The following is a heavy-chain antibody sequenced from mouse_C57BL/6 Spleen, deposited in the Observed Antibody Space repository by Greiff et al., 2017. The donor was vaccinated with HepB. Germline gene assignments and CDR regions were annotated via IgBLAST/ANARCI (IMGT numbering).Heavy chain of an antibody. CDR1: GFTFSSYA. V-gene: IGHV5-4*01. D-gene: IGHD4-1*01. CDR3: ASDRLTGTDYYAMDY. J-gene: IGHJ4*01. Sequence: EVQVVESGGGLVKPGGSLKLSCAASGFTFSSYAMSWVRQTPEKRLEWVATISDGGSYTYYPDNVKGRFTISRDNAKNNLYLQMSHLKSEDTAMYYCASDRLTGTDYYAMDYWGQGTSVTVSS. CDR2: ISDGGSYT.